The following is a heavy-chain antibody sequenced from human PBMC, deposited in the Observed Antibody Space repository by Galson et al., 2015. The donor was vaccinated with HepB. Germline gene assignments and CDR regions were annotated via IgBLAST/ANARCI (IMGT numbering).Heavy chain of an antibody. CDR3: AKDLGIQLWLSSYYGMDV. Sequence: SLRLSCAASGFTFSSYAMSWVRQAPGKGLEWVSAIGVSGDRTYYADSVKGRFTTSRDNSKNTLYLQMNHLRAEDTAVYYCAKDLGIQLWLSSYYGMDVWGQGTTVTVSS. CDR2: IGVSGDRT. V-gene: IGHV3-23*01. CDR1: GFTFSSYA. J-gene: IGHJ6*02. D-gene: IGHD5-18*01.